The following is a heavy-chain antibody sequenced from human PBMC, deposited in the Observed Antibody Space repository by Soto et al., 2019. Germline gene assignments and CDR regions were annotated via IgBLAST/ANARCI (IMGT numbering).Heavy chain of an antibody. CDR3: ARTRSFTLGFYYDGMDV. J-gene: IGHJ6*02. Sequence: ESLQISCQGSGYSFASYWIGWVRQMPGKDLEWMGIIYPGDPDTRYSPSFQGQVTISADKSLRTAYLQWTSLKASDTALYYCARTRSFTLGFYYDGMDVWGQGTTVTVSS. CDR1: GYSFASYW. D-gene: IGHD6-6*01. V-gene: IGHV5-51*01. CDR2: IYPGDPDT.